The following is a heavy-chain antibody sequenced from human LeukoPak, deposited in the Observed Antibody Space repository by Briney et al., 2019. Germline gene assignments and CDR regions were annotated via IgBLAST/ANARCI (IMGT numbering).Heavy chain of an antibody. CDR2: IYSGGST. V-gene: IGHV3-53*01. J-gene: IGHJ3*02. CDR3: ARDHSLGWYGGAFDM. Sequence: GGSLRLSCAASGFTVSSNYMSWVRQAPGKGLEWVSVIYSGGSTYYADSVKGRFTISRDNSKNTLYLQMNSLRAEDTAVYYCARDHSLGWYGGAFDMWGQGKMVTVSS. CDR1: GFTVSSNY. D-gene: IGHD6-19*01.